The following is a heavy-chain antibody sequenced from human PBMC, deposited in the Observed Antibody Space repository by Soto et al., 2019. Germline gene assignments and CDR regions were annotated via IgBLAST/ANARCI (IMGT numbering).Heavy chain of an antibody. CDR2: IIPYYNTL. CDR1: EGTFNSYA. D-gene: IGHD6-13*01. Sequence: QAQVVQSGAEVRKPGSSVKLSCKASEGTFNSYAIAWVRQAPGQGLEWMGGIIPYYNTLNYAQKFQDRVTITADDSTNTVYMELSSRSSDDTAFYFCASGASRWYPYFFDSWAQGTLVTVSS. CDR3: ASGASRWYPYFFDS. V-gene: IGHV1-69*01. J-gene: IGHJ4*02.